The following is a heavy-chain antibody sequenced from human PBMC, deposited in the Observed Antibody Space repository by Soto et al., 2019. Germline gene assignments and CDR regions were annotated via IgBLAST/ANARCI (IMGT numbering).Heavy chain of an antibody. CDR2: IYHSGST. CDR3: ARGNVVPLDY. V-gene: IGHV4-30-2*01. CDR1: GGSISSGGYS. J-gene: IGHJ4*02. Sequence: LTCAVSGGSISSGGYSWSWIRQPPGKGLEWIGYIYHSGSTYYNPSLKSRVTISVDRSKNQFSLKLSSVTAADTAVYYCARGNVVPLDYWGQGTLVTVSS. D-gene: IGHD2-21*01.